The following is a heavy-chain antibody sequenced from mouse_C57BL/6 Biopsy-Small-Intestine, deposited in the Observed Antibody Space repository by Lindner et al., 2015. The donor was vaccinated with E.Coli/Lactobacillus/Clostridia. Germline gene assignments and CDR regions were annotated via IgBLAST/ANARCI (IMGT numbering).Heavy chain of an antibody. CDR3: AREAFGGDYGMDV. D-gene: IGHD1-1*01. CDR1: GYTFTSYY. Sequence: SVKVSCKASGYTFTSYYLHWVRQAPGQGLEWMGIINPSGGSTTYAQKFQGRVTMTRDTSTSTVYMELSSLRSEDTAVYYCAREAFGGDYGMDVWGQGTTVTVSS. V-gene: IGHV1-64*01. J-gene: IGHJ1*01. CDR2: INPSGGST.